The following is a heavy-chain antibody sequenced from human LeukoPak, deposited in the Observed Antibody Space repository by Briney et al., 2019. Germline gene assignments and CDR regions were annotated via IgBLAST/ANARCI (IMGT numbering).Heavy chain of an antibody. CDR1: GYTFSNYG. J-gene: IGHJ4*02. Sequence: ASVKVSCQTSGYTFSNYGNMWVRQAPGQGLEWMGWISAYTGKTKYVEKYESRVTFTTDSSTNTAYMEMRRLTIDDTAVYYCARDEGEWESRNYWGQGTQVIVSS. CDR3: ARDEGEWESRNY. D-gene: IGHD1-26*01. CDR2: ISAYTGKT. V-gene: IGHV1-18*01.